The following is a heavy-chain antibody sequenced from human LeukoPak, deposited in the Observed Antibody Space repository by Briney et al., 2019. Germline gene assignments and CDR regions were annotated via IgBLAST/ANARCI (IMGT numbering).Heavy chain of an antibody. D-gene: IGHD3-3*01. V-gene: IGHV3-30*18. Sequence: GGSLRLSCTASKFTFSHYGMQWVRQAPGKGLEWVAVVSSDGSIKVYADSVKGRFTLSRDNSINTVDLQMNSLRAEDTAVYYCVKEYHSRGFGAYFDYWGQGTLVTVSS. CDR3: VKEYHSRGFGAYFDY. CDR1: KFTFSHYG. J-gene: IGHJ4*02. CDR2: VSSDGSIK.